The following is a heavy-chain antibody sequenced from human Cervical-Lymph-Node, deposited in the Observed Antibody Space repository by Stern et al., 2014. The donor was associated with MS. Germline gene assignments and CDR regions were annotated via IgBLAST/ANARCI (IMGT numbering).Heavy chain of an antibody. D-gene: IGHD2-2*01. J-gene: IGHJ5*02. CDR2: IYYSGST. V-gene: IGHV4-31*03. CDR3: AREYCSSTSCYQWFDP. Sequence: QLQLQESGPGLVKPSQTLSLTCTVSGGSLSSGGYYWSWIRQHPGKGLEWFGYIYYSGSTYYNPSLKSRVTISVDTSKNQFSLKLSSVTAADTAVYYCAREYCSSTSCYQWFDPLGQGTLVTVSS. CDR1: GGSLSSGGYY.